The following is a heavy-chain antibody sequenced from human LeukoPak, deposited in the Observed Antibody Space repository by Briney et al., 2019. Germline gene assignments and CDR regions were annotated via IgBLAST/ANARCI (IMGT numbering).Heavy chain of an antibody. CDR2: IYLGDSDT. J-gene: IGHJ4*02. CDR1: AYSFTNFW. V-gene: IGHV5-51*01. CDR3: ARAPSSSGYYPDY. D-gene: IGHD3-22*01. Sequence: GESLKISCKDSAYSFTNFWIGWVRQMPGKGLEWMGIIYLGDSDTRYSPSYQGQVTISADKSISTAYLQWSSLKASDTAMYYCARAPSSSGYYPDYWGQGTLVTVSS.